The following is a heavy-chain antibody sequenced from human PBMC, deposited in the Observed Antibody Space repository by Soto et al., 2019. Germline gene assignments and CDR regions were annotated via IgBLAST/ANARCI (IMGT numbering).Heavy chain of an antibody. CDR3: ARDSGWIDY. CDR2: IWYDGSNK. CDR1: GFTFSSYG. Sequence: QVQLVESGGGVVQPGRSLRLSCAASGFTFSSYGMHWVRQAPGKGLEWVAVIWYDGSNKYYADSVKGRFTISRDNSKNTLYPQMNSLRAEDTAVYYCARDSGWIDYWGQGTLVTVSS. J-gene: IGHJ4*02. D-gene: IGHD6-19*01. V-gene: IGHV3-33*01.